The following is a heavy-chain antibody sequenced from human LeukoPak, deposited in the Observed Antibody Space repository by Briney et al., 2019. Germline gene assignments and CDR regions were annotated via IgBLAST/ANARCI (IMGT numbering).Heavy chain of an antibody. CDR1: GGSISDGGYF. V-gene: IGHV4-61*02. CDR3: ARGQGYTSAWYGD. Sequence: SQTLSLTCTVSGGSISDGGYFWNWIRQPAGKGLEWIGRIYMSGSTKYNSSLKSRVIISVDTSKNQFSLKPNSVTAADTAVYYCARGQGYTSAWYGDWGQGTLVAVSS. D-gene: IGHD6-19*01. J-gene: IGHJ4*02. CDR2: IYMSGST.